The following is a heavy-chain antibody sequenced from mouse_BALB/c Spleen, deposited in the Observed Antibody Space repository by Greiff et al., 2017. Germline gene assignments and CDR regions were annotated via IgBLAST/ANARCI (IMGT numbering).Heavy chain of an antibody. CDR2: IDPANGDT. Sequence: EVQLQQSGAELVKPGASVKLSCTASGFNIKDTYMHWVKQRPEQGLEWIGRIDPANGDTKYDPKFQGKATITADTSSNTAYLQLSSLTSEDTAVYYCARWDYFDYWGQGTTLTVSS. CDR3: ARWDYFDY. CDR1: GFNIKDTY. V-gene: IGHV14-3*02. J-gene: IGHJ2*01.